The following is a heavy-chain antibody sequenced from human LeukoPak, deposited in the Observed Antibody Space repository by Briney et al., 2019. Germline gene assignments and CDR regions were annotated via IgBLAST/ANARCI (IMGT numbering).Heavy chain of an antibody. D-gene: IGHD2-21*02. CDR3: ARGKDTVTATYLDH. CDR1: GGIFSTYS. J-gene: IGHJ4*02. Sequence: ASVKVSCKASGGIFSTYSINWVRQAPGQGLEWIGGIIPVFGTTNYIQKFQGRVTITTDESTGKAYMELRGLRSEDTAVYYCARGKDTVTATYLDHWGQGTLVTVSS. V-gene: IGHV1-69*05. CDR2: IIPVFGTT.